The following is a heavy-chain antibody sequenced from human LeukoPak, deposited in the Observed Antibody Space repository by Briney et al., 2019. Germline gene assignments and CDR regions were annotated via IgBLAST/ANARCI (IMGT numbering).Heavy chain of an antibody. CDR2: IYSGGST. V-gene: IGHV3-53*01. CDR1: GFTISSNY. J-gene: IGHJ4*02. CDR3: AKDRLIAARPAYFDY. D-gene: IGHD6-6*01. Sequence: GGSLRLSCAASGFTISSNYMSWVRQAPGKGLEWVSVIYSGGSTYYADSVKGRFTISRDNSKNTLYLQMNGLRAEDTAVYYCAKDRLIAARPAYFDYWGQGTLVTVSS.